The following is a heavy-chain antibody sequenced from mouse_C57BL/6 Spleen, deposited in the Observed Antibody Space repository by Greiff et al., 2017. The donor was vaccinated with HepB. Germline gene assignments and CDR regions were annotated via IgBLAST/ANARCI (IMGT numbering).Heavy chain of an antibody. CDR2: IDPSDSYT. CDR3: ASYYSNGFAY. CDR1: GYTFHSYW. Sequence: QVQLQQPGAELVMPGASVKLSCKASGYTFHSYWMHWVKQRPGQGLEWIGEIDPSDSYTNYNQKFKGMSTLTVDKSSSTAYLQLSSLTSEDSAVYDCASYYSNGFAYWGQGTLVTVSA. J-gene: IGHJ3*01. D-gene: IGHD2-5*01. V-gene: IGHV1-69*01.